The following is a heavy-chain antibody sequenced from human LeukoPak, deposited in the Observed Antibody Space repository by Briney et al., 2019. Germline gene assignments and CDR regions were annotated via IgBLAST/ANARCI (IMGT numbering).Heavy chain of an antibody. CDR1: GFTFRSYS. CDR2: ISTSSIYI. D-gene: IGHD2-2*01. CDR3: ARGTIPFCSSTSCYYYYYYYMDV. V-gene: IGHV3-21*04. J-gene: IGHJ6*03. Sequence: GGSLRLSCAASGFTFRSYSLNWVRQAPGKGLEWVSSISTSSIYIYNAASVKGRFTISRDNARNPLFLQMNSLRAEDTAVYYCARGTIPFCSSTSCYYYYYYYMDVWDKGTTVTVSS.